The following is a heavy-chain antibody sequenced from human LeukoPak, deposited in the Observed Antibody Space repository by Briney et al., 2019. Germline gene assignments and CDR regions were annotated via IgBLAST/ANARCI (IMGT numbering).Heavy chain of an antibody. CDR1: GGSISSGGYY. J-gene: IGHJ4*02. CDR3: ARKVSYDPTPIFDY. Sequence: PSETLSLTCTVSGGSISSGGYYWSWIRQHPGKGLEWIGYIYYSGSTYYNPSLKSRVTISVDTSKNQFSLKLSSVTAADTAVYYCARKVSYDPTPIFDYWGQGTLVTVSS. V-gene: IGHV4-31*03. CDR2: IYYSGST. D-gene: IGHD3-22*01.